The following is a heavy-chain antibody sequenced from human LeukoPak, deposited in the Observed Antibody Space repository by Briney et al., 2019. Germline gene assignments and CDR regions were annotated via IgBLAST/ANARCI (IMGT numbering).Heavy chain of an antibody. CDR2: ISGSGGSI. CDR3: AKGASGWYYFDY. CDR1: GFTFSSYA. D-gene: IGHD6-19*01. J-gene: IGHJ4*02. Sequence: PGGSLRLSCAASGFTFSSYAMSWVRQAPGKGLEWVSAISGSGGSIYYADSVKGRFTISRDSSKNTLYLQMNSLRAEDTAVYYCAKGASGWYYFDYWGQGTLVTVSS. V-gene: IGHV3-23*01.